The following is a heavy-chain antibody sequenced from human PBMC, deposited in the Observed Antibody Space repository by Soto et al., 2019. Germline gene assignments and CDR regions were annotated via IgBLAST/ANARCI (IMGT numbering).Heavy chain of an antibody. CDR3: AASCVGCGGFNYYGMDV. V-gene: IGHV4-31*03. Sequence: QVQLQESGPGLVKPSQTLSLTCTVSGGSISSGGYYWSWIRQHPGKGLEWIGYIYYSGSPYYNPSVKRRVTISVDTSKNQFSLKLSSVTAADTAVYYCAASCVGCGGFNYYGMDVWGQGTTVTVSS. J-gene: IGHJ6*02. CDR2: IYYSGSP. D-gene: IGHD2-21*01. CDR1: GGSISSGGYY.